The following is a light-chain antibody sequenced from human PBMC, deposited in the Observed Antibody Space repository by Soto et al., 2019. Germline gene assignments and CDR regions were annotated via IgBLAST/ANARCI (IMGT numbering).Light chain of an antibody. Sequence: SYELTQPPSVSVAPGQTARINCEGNNIGFKSVHWYHQKPGQAPVLVVYHNSVRPSGIPERFSGSNSANTATLTISRVEAGDEADYYCQVWASTSDHVVFGGGTKVTVL. V-gene: IGLV3-21*02. CDR1: NIGFKS. CDR3: QVWASTSDHVV. J-gene: IGLJ2*01. CDR2: HNS.